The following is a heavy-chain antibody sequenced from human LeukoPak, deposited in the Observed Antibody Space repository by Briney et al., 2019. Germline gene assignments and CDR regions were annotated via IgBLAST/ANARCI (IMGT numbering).Heavy chain of an antibody. D-gene: IGHD1-26*01. CDR3: APPLEKSGSYLVY. J-gene: IGHJ4*02. CDR2: IQYDGNNK. V-gene: IGHV3-30*02. Sequence: PGGSLRLSCAVSGFTFSSYDMHWVRRAPGKGLEWVAFIQYDGNNKNYAASVKGRFTISRDNSQDTLYLQMNNLRVEDTAVYYCAPPLEKSGSYLVYWGQGTLVTVSS. CDR1: GFTFSSYD.